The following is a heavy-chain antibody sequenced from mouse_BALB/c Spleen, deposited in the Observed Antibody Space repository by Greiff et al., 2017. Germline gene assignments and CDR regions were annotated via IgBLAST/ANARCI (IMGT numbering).Heavy chain of an antibody. CDR3: AQTARALAY. J-gene: IGHJ3*01. CDR2: INPSTGYT. D-gene: IGHD3-2*01. V-gene: IGHV1-7*01. CDR1: GYTFTSYW. Sequence: QLPQSGAELAKPGASVKMSCKASGYTFTSYWIHWVKQRPGQGLEWIGYINPSTGYTEYNQKFKDKATLTADKSSSTAYMQLSSLTSEDSAVYYCAQTARALAYWGQGTLVTVSA.